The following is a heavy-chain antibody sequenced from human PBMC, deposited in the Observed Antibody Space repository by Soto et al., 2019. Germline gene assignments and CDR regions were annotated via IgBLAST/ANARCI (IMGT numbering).Heavy chain of an antibody. Sequence: PGGSLRLSCAASGFTFSGYAMSWVRQAPGKGLEWVSAISGSGGSTHYADSVKGRFSISRDNSKNTLYLQMNSLRAEDTAVYYCAKDFDYDILTGPFDYWGQGTLVTVS. J-gene: IGHJ4*02. V-gene: IGHV3-23*01. D-gene: IGHD3-9*01. CDR1: GFTFSGYA. CDR3: AKDFDYDILTGPFDY. CDR2: ISGSGGST.